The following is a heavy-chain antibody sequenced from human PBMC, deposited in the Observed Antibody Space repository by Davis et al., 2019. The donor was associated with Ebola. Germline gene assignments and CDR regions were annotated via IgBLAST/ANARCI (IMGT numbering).Heavy chain of an antibody. CDR3: TTTTVTSDY. CDR2: ISGSAGNT. CDR1: GFTFSSYA. D-gene: IGHD4-11*01. Sequence: GGSLRLSCAASGFTFSSYAMSWVRQAPGKGLEWVSAISGSAGNTYYADSVKGRFTISRDNSKNTLYLQMNSLKTEDTAVYYCTTTTVTSDYWGQGTLVTVSS. V-gene: IGHV3-23*01. J-gene: IGHJ4*02.